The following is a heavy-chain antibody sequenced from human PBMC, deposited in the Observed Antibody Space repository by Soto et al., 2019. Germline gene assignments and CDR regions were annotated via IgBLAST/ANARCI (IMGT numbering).Heavy chain of an antibody. Sequence: ASVKVSCKASGYTFTSYYMHWVRQAPGQGLEWMGIINPSGGSTSYAQKFQGRVTMTRDTSTSTVYMELSSLRSEDTAVYYCARDWYSSSWYDYSYGMDVWGQGTTVTVSS. D-gene: IGHD6-13*01. CDR3: ARDWYSSSWYDYSYGMDV. CDR2: INPSGGST. CDR1: GYTFTSYY. J-gene: IGHJ6*02. V-gene: IGHV1-46*01.